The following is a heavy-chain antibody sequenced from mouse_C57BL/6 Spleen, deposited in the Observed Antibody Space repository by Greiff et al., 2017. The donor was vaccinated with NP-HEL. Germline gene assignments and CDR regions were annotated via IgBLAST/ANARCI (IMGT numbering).Heavy chain of an antibody. CDR3: AREDYGSSLDY. Sequence: EVQRVESEGGLVQPGSSMKLSCTASGFTFSDYYMAWVRQVPEKGLEWVANINYDGSSTYYLDSLKSRFIISRDNATNILYLQMSSLKSEDTATYYCAREDYGSSLDYWGQGTTLTVSS. V-gene: IGHV5-16*01. CDR1: GFTFSDYY. J-gene: IGHJ2*01. CDR2: INYDGSST. D-gene: IGHD1-1*01.